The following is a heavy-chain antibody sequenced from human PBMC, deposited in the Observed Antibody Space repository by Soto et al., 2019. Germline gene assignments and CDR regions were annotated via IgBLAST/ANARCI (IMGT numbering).Heavy chain of an antibody. CDR2: IYYSGST. V-gene: IGHV4-30-4*01. CDR1: GGSISSGDYY. Sequence: PSETMSLTRTVSGGSISSGDYYWSWIRQPPGKGLEWIGYIYYSGSTYYNPSLKSRVTISVDTSKNQFSLKLSSVTAADTAVYYCASSFITMIVVAHDAFDIWGQGTMVTVSS. D-gene: IGHD3-22*01. J-gene: IGHJ3*02. CDR3: ASSFITMIVVAHDAFDI.